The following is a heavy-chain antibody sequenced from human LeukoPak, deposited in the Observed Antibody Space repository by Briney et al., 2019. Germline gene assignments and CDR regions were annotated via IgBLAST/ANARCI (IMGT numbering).Heavy chain of an antibody. V-gene: IGHV3-21*01. CDR1: GFTYSSYS. Sequence: GGSLRLSSAAYGFTYSSYSMNWVRQAPGKGLEWVSSISSSSSYIYYADSVKGRFTISRDNAKNSLYLQMNSLRAEDTAVYYCARGARGYYFDYWGQGTLVTVSS. CDR2: ISSSSSYI. D-gene: IGHD3-16*01. CDR3: ARGARGYYFDY. J-gene: IGHJ4*02.